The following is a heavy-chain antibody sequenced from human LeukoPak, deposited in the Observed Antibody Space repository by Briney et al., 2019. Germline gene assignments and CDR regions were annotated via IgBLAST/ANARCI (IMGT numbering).Heavy chain of an antibody. CDR3: ARVLSSSWYGDATRHYYYYYMDV. D-gene: IGHD6-13*01. CDR2: IYYSGST. J-gene: IGHJ6*03. V-gene: IGHV4-39*07. Sequence: PSETLSLTCTVSGGSISSSSYYWGWIRQPPGKGLEWIGSIYYSGSTYYNPSLKSRVTISVDTSKNQFSLKLSSVTAADTAVYYCARVLSSSWYGDATRHYYYYYMDVWGKGTTVTVSS. CDR1: GGSISSSSYY.